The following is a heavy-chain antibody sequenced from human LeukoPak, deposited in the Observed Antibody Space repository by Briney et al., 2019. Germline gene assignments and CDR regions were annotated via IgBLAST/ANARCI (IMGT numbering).Heavy chain of an antibody. D-gene: IGHD3-10*01. V-gene: IGHV3-23*01. Sequence: PGGSLRLSCAASGFAFSGYAMSWVRQAPGKGLERVSAINTGGDGTFYADSVKGRFTISRDNSMNTQYLQMNSLRAEDTAVFYCATFGSGSRRTNSFDYWGQGTLVIVSS. CDR1: GFAFSGYA. CDR2: INTGGDGT. J-gene: IGHJ4*02. CDR3: ATFGSGSRRTNSFDY.